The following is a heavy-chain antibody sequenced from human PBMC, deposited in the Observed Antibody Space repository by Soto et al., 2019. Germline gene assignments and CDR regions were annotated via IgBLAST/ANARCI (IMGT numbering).Heavy chain of an antibody. Sequence: PSQTLSLTCAISGDSVSSNSAAWNWIRQSPSRGLEWLGRTYYRSKWYNDYAVSVKSRITINPDTSKNQFSLQLNSVTPEDTAVYYCARAAYYYDSSGYTYYYYGMDVWGQGTTVTVS. D-gene: IGHD3-22*01. CDR2: TYYRSKWYN. CDR1: GDSVSSNSAA. CDR3: ARAAYYYDSSGYTYYYYGMDV. V-gene: IGHV6-1*01. J-gene: IGHJ6*02.